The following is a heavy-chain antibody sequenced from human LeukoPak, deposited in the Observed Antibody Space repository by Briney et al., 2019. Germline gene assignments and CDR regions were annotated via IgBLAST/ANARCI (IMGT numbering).Heavy chain of an antibody. D-gene: IGHD6-13*01. CDR3: ARGGRGIAAPFDY. V-gene: IGHV3-48*03. CDR2: ISSSGSTI. J-gene: IGHJ4*02. CDR1: GFTFSSYE. Sequence: GGSLRLSCAASGFTFSSYEMNWVRQAPGKGLEWVSYISSSGSTIYYADSVKGRFTISRDNAKNSLYLQMNSLRAEDTAVYYCARGGRGIAAPFDYWGQGTLVTVSS.